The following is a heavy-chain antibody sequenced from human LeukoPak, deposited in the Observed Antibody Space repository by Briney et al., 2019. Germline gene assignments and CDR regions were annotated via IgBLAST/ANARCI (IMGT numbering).Heavy chain of an antibody. CDR1: GGSFSGYY. V-gene: IGHV4-34*01. Sequence: PPETLSLTCAVYGGSFSGYYWSWIRQPPGKGLEWIGEINHSGSTNYNPSLKSRVTISVGTSKNQFSLKLSSVTAADTAVYYCARGLVLTAAAGFDYWGQGTLVTVSS. J-gene: IGHJ4*02. CDR2: INHSGST. CDR3: ARGLVLTAAAGFDY. D-gene: IGHD6-13*01.